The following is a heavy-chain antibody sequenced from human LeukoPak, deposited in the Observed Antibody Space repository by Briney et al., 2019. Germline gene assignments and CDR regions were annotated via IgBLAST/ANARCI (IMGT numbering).Heavy chain of an antibody. CDR3: ARDLYGYGDYGFDP. V-gene: IGHV1-3*01. J-gene: IGHJ5*02. CDR1: GHTSTTYA. D-gene: IGHD4-17*01. CDR2: INAGNGNI. Sequence: ASVKVSCKASGHTSTTYAIHWVRQAPGQGLEWMGWINAGNGNIKYSQKFQGRVTITGDTSASTAYMELSSLRSEDTAVYYCARDLYGYGDYGFDPWGQGTLVTVSS.